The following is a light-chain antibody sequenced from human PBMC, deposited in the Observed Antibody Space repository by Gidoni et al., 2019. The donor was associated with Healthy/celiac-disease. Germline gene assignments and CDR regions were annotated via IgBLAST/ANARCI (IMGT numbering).Light chain of an antibody. CDR3: QQYNSSPDT. CDR2: DAS. Sequence: DIQMTQSPSTLSASVGDRVTITCRASQSISSWLAWFQQKPGKAPKLLIYDASSLESGVPSRFSGSGSGTEFSLTISSLQPDDFATYYCQQYNSSPDTFXXXTKLEIK. V-gene: IGKV1-5*01. J-gene: IGKJ2*01. CDR1: QSISSW.